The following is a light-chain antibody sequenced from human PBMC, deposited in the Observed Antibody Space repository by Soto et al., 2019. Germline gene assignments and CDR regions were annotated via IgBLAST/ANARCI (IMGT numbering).Light chain of an antibody. J-gene: IGKJ1*01. CDR3: QQSYNTPLT. CDR1: QGISND. CDR2: AAS. Sequence: DIRMTQSPSSLSASIGDRVTITCRVSQGISNDLGWYQQKPGLAPKRLISAASTLQSGVPSRFRGGASGTDFTLTISSLQLDDFATYYCQQSYNTPLTFGQGTKVDIK. V-gene: IGKV1-39*01.